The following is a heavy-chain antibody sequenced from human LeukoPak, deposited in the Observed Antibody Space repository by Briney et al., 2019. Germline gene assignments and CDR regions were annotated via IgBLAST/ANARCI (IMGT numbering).Heavy chain of an antibody. Sequence: ASVKVSCKASGYTFTGYYMHWVRQAPGQGLEWMGWINPNSGGTNYAQKFQGRVTMTRDTSISTAYMELSRLRSDDTAVYYCARSEAYYDFWSGYYPVFDYWGQGTLVTVSS. D-gene: IGHD3-3*01. CDR3: ARSEAYYDFWSGYYPVFDY. CDR1: GYTFTGYY. J-gene: IGHJ4*02. V-gene: IGHV1-2*02. CDR2: INPNSGGT.